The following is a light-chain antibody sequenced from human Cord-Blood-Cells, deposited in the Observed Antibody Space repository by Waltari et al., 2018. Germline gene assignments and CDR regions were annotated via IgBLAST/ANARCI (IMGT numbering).Light chain of an antibody. CDR3: QQSYSTPLT. J-gene: IGKJ4*01. CDR1: QSISSY. CDR2: AAS. V-gene: IGKV1-39*01. Sequence: DIQMTQSPSSLSASVGDRVTITCRARQSISSYLNWYQQKPGKAPKLLIYAASRLQSGVPSRFSGSGSETDFTHTISSLQPEDFATYDCQQSYSTPLTFGGGTKVEIK.